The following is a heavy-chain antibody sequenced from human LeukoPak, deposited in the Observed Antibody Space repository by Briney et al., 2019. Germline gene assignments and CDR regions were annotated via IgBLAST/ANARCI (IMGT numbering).Heavy chain of an antibody. D-gene: IGHD6-13*01. Sequence: ASVKVSCMASGYTFTGYYMHWVRQAPGQGLEWMGWINPNSGGTNYAQKFQGRVTMTRDTSISTAYMELSRLRSDDTAVYYCARHGPMGQQLVKGDYWGQGTLVTVSS. J-gene: IGHJ4*02. CDR2: INPNSGGT. CDR3: ARHGPMGQQLVKGDY. CDR1: GYTFTGYY. V-gene: IGHV1-2*02.